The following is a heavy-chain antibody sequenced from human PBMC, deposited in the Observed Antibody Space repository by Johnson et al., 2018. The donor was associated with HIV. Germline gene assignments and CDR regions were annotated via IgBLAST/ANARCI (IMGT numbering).Heavy chain of an antibody. J-gene: IGHJ3*02. CDR2: ISYDGSNK. CDR1: GFTFSSYA. Sequence: QVQLVESGGGVVQPGRSLRLSCAASGFTFSSYAMHWVRQAPGKGLEWVAVISYDGSNKYYADSVKGRFTISRDNSKNTLYLQMNSMRAEDTAVYYCAKSKLPDLVLDIWGQGTVVTVSS. V-gene: IGHV3-30*04. D-gene: IGHD4-23*01. CDR3: AKSKLPDLVLDI.